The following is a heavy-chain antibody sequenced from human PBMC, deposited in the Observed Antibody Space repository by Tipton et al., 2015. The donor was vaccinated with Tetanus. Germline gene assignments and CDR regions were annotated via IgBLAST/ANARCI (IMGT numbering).Heavy chain of an antibody. V-gene: IGHV3-7*01. Sequence: SGFTFSSYWMSWVRQAPGKGPEWVANIKQDGSEKYYVDSVKGRFTISRDNAKNSLYLQMNSLRAEDTAVYYCARARVAVAGTRFDYWGQGTLVTVSS. CDR3: ARARVAVAGTRFDY. CDR1: GFTFSSYW. D-gene: IGHD6-19*01. CDR2: IKQDGSEK. J-gene: IGHJ4*02.